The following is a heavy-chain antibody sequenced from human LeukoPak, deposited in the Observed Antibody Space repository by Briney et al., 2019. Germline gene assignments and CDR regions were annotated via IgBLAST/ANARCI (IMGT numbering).Heavy chain of an antibody. CDR1: GGSISSGDYY. D-gene: IGHD1-26*01. CDR2: IKADGSEK. V-gene: IGHV3-7*05. Sequence: PSETLSLTCTVSGGSISSGDYYWSWVRQPPGKGLEWVANIKADGSEKYYVDSVKGRFTISRDDAKRTVDLQMDNLRAEDTAIYYCAYRNNFEYWGQGALVTVSS. J-gene: IGHJ4*02. CDR3: AYRNNFEY.